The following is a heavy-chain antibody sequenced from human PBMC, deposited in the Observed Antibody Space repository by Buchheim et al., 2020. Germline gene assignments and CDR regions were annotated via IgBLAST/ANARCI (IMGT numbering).Heavy chain of an antibody. J-gene: IGHJ4*02. CDR3: AKFYRIWLELPYYFDY. CDR1: GFTFDDYA. CDR2: ISGSGGST. D-gene: IGHD1-7*01. V-gene: IGHV3-23*04. Sequence: EVQLVESGGTLVHPGRSLTLSCAASGFTFDDYAMHWVRQAPGKGLEWVSAISGSGGSTYYADSVKGRFTISRDNSKNTLYLQMNSLRAEDTAVYYCAKFYRIWLELPYYFDYWGQGTL.